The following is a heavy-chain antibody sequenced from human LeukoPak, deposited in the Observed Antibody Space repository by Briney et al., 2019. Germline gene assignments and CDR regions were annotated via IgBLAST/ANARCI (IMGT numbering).Heavy chain of an antibody. CDR3: TRRMTRGVITSPFDS. V-gene: IGHV5-51*01. CDR2: IYPGDSDT. Sequence: GESLKISCKGSGYSFANYWIGWVRQMPGKGLELMGLIYPGDSDTTYSPSFQGQVTISADKSITTAYLQWSSLKASDTAMYYCTRRMTRGVITSPFDSWGQGTLVSVSS. CDR1: GYSFANYW. D-gene: IGHD3-10*01. J-gene: IGHJ4*02.